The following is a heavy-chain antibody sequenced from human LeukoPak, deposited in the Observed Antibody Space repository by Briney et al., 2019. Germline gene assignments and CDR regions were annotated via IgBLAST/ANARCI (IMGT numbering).Heavy chain of an antibody. Sequence: GSSVKVSCKASGYTFTSYGISELRQAPAQGLEWMGWLSGYNGNTNYAQKLQSRVTMTTDTSTSTAYMELRSLRSDDTAVYYCARTNYPGGSGSYGGTNWFDPWGQGTLVTVSS. V-gene: IGHV1-18*01. CDR2: LSGYNGNT. CDR1: GYTFTSYG. D-gene: IGHD3-10*01. J-gene: IGHJ5*02. CDR3: ARTNYPGGSGSYGGTNWFDP.